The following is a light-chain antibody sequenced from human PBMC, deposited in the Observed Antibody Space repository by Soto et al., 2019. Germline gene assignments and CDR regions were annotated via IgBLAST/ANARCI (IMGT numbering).Light chain of an antibody. CDR1: SSDVGGYNY. V-gene: IGLV2-11*01. CDR3: CSYAGSYPWV. J-gene: IGLJ3*02. Sequence: QSALTQPRSVSGSPGQSVTISCTGTSSDVGGYNYVSWYQQHPGKAPKLMIYDVSKRPSGVPDRFSGSKSGNTASLTISGLPAEDEADYYRCSYAGSYPWVFGGGTKLTVL. CDR2: DVS.